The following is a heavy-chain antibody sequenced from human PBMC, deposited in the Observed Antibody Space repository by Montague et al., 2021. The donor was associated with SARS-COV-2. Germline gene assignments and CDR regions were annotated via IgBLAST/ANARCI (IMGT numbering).Heavy chain of an antibody. Sequence: SETLSLTCAVYGGGGRKEEGKGKRERERKKKKRNKHKKTNDSTNYHTSLKSRVTISVDTSKNQFSLKLTSVTVADTALYYCARPFRMGMAGMPLLTWGQGTLVTVSS. D-gene: IGHD6-19*01. CDR3: ARPFRMGMAGMPLLT. V-gene: IGHV4-34*01. CDR2: KKTNDST. CDR1: GGGGRKEE. J-gene: IGHJ5*02.